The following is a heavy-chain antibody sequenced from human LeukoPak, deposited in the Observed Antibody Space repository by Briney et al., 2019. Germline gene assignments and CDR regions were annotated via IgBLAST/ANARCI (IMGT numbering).Heavy chain of an antibody. V-gene: IGHV4-34*01. CDR1: GGSFSGYY. D-gene: IGHD3-10*01. CDR3: ARGHSSAGSYYRFDY. CDR2: INHSGST. J-gene: IGHJ4*02. Sequence: SETLSLTCAVYGGSFSGYYWSWIRQPPGKGLEWIGEINHSGSTNYNPSLKSRVTISVDTSKNQFSLKLSSVTAADTAVYYCARGHSSAGSYYRFDYWGQGTLVTVSS.